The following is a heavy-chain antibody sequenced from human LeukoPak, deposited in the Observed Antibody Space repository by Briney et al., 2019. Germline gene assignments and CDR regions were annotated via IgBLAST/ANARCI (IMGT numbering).Heavy chain of an antibody. CDR2: ISSSSSYI. Sequence: KPGGSLRLSCAASGFTFSSYSMNWVRQAPGKGLEWVSSISSSSSYIYYADSVKGRFTISRDNAKNSLYLQMNSLRAEDTAVYYCARDQYYDSSGPGDFDYWGQGTLVTVSS. V-gene: IGHV3-21*01. CDR3: ARDQYYDSSGPGDFDY. CDR1: GFTFSSYS. D-gene: IGHD3-22*01. J-gene: IGHJ4*02.